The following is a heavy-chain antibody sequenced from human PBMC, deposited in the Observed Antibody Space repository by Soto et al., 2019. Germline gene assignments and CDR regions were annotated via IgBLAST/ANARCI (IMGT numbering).Heavy chain of an antibody. CDR3: ARQADYNILTGYCYYFDY. CDR1: GYSFTDYW. J-gene: IGHJ4*02. CDR2: IYPGDSDA. D-gene: IGHD3-9*01. V-gene: IGHV5-51*01. Sequence: PGESLKISCQGSGYSFTDYWIGWVRQMPGKGLEWMGIIYPGDSDARYSPSFQGQVTISVDTSINTAFLRWNSLTASDTAMYYCARQADYNILTGYCYYFDYWGQGSLVTVSS.